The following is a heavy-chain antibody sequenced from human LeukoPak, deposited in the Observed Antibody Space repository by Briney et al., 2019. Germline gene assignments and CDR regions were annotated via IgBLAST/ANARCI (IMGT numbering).Heavy chain of an antibody. V-gene: IGHV3-7*04. CDR2: IKQDGSEN. CDR3: ARGSYPGDC. CDR1: GFTFSSYW. D-gene: IGHD7-27*01. J-gene: IGHJ4*02. Sequence: GGSLRLSCAASGFTFSSYWMSWVRQAPGKGLEWVANIKQDGSENYYVDSVKGRFTISRDNVKNSVYLQMNSLRAEDTAVYYCARGSYPGDCWGQGTLVTVSS.